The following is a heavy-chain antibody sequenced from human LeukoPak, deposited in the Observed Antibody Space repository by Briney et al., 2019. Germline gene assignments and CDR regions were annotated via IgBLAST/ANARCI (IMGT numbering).Heavy chain of an antibody. CDR2: IIPIFGTA. D-gene: IGHD4-11*01. CDR3: AKTTTQHRYYYYGMDV. V-gene: IGHV1-69*13. CDR1: GGTFSSYA. Sequence: ASVKVSCKASGGTFSSYAISWVRQAPGQGLEWKGGIIPIFGTANYAQKFQGRVTITADESTSTAYMELSSLRSEDTAVYYCAKTTTQHRYYYYGMDVWGQGTTVTVSS. J-gene: IGHJ6*02.